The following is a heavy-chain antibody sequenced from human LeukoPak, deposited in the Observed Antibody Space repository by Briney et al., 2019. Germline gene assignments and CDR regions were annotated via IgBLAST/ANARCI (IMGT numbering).Heavy chain of an antibody. J-gene: IGHJ5*02. CDR3: AKGDYGDYVGPWFDP. V-gene: IGHV3-23*01. D-gene: IGHD4-17*01. CDR2: ISGSGGST. Sequence: GGSLRLSGAASGFTFSSYAMSWVRQAPGKGLEWVSAISGSGGSTYYADSVKGRFTISRDNSKNTLYLQMNSLRAEDTAVYYCAKGDYGDYVGPWFDPWGQGTLVTVSS. CDR1: GFTFSSYA.